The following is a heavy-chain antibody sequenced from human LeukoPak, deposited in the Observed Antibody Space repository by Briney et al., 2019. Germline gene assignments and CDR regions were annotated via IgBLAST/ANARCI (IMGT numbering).Heavy chain of an antibody. D-gene: IGHD6-13*01. CDR1: GGSISSGDYY. V-gene: IGHV4-30-4*08. CDR2: IYYSGST. Sequence: SQTLSLTCTVSGGSISSGDYYWSWIRQPPGKGLEWIGYIYYSGSTYYNPSLKSRVTTSVDTSKNQFSLKLSSVTAADTAVYYCARGRLGQQLVFFRGYYFDYWGQGTLVTVSS. CDR3: ARGRLGQQLVFFRGYYFDY. J-gene: IGHJ4*02.